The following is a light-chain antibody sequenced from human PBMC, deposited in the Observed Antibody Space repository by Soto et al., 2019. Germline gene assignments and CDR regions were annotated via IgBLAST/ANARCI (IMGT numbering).Light chain of an antibody. CDR3: QQSTNWPPEVS. CDR1: QSVSTY. J-gene: IGKJ4*01. V-gene: IGKV3-11*01. CDR2: DAS. Sequence: EIVLTQSPATLSLSPGERATLSCRASQSVSTYLAWYQQRPGQAPRLLIYDASQRATGISARFSGSGSGTDFTHTISSLEPEDVAIYYCQQSTNWPPEVSFGGGTRVEIK.